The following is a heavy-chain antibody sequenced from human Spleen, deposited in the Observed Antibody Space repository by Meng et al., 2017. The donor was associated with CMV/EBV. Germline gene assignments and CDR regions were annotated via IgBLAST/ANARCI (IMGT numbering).Heavy chain of an antibody. Sequence: EGRLVESGGGFIPLGGPLRLSCAASGFTVSSNYMSWVSQAPGKGLEWVSVIYSGGSTYYADSVKGRFTISRDNSKNTLYLQMNSLRAEDTAVYYCARAIAAAGFDYWGQGTLVTVSS. CDR1: GFTVSSNY. CDR2: IYSGGST. V-gene: IGHV3-53*01. D-gene: IGHD6-13*01. CDR3: ARAIAAAGFDY. J-gene: IGHJ4*02.